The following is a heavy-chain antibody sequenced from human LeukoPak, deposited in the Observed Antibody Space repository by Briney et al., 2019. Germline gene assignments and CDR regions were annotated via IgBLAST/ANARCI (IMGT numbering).Heavy chain of an antibody. Sequence: SETLSLTCAVYGGSFSGYYWSWIRQPPGKGLEWIGEINHSGSTNYNPSLKSRVTISVDTSKNQFSLKLSAVTAADTAVYYCARGTNTYYYDSSGYYSLAFDIWGQGTMVTVSS. CDR1: GGSFSGYY. D-gene: IGHD3-22*01. CDR3: ARGTNTYYYDSSGYYSLAFDI. J-gene: IGHJ3*02. CDR2: INHSGST. V-gene: IGHV4-34*01.